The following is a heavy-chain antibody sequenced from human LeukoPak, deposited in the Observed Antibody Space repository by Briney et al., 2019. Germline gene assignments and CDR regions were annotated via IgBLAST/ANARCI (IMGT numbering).Heavy chain of an antibody. Sequence: ASVKVSCKASGYTFTSYYMHWVRQAPGQGLEWMGIINPSGGTTSYAQKFQGRVTMTRDTSTSTVYMELSSLRSDDTAVYYCAREPHPPSYYYDSSGPDYWGQGTLDTVSS. J-gene: IGHJ4*02. CDR2: INPSGGTT. CDR3: AREPHPPSYYYDSSGPDY. CDR1: GYTFTSYY. D-gene: IGHD3-22*01. V-gene: IGHV1-46*01.